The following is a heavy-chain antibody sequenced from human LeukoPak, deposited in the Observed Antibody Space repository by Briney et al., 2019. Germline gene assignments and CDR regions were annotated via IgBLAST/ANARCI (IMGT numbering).Heavy chain of an antibody. D-gene: IGHD6-6*01. CDR1: GASINSVNYY. V-gene: IGHV4-39*07. CDR3: ARGGARQDPGFAY. J-gene: IGHJ4*02. CDR2: MYFSGST. Sequence: SETLSLTCTVSGASINSVNYYWGWIRQPPGKGLEWIGSMYFSGSTYYNPSLKSRVTVSEDTSRNQFFLRLMSVTAADTAVYYCARGGARQDPGFAYGGQGTLVTVSS.